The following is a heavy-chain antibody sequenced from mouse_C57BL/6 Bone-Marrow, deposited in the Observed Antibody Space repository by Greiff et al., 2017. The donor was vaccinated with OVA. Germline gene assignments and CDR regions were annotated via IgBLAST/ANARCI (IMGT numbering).Heavy chain of an antibody. V-gene: IGHV3-6*01. D-gene: IGHD1-1*01. CDR2: ISYDGSN. J-gene: IGHJ4*01. CDR3: ARRYYYGSSYNYAMDY. CDR1: GYSITSGYY. Sequence: EVQRVESGPGLVKPSQSLSLTCSVTGYSITSGYYWNWIRQFPGNKLEWMGYISYDGSNNYNPSLKNRISITRDTSKNQFFLKLNSVTTEDTATYYCARRYYYGSSYNYAMDYWGQGTSVTVSS.